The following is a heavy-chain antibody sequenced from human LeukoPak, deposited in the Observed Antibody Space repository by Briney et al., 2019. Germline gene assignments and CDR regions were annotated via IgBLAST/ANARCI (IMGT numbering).Heavy chain of an antibody. D-gene: IGHD3-3*01. CDR2: PEDGET. Sequence: PEDGETIYAQKFQGRVTMTEDTSTDTAYMELSSLRSEDTAVYYCATVPLTIFGVAQGGFDYWGQGTLVTVSS. J-gene: IGHJ4*02. CDR3: ATVPLTIFGVAQGGFDY. V-gene: IGHV1-24*01.